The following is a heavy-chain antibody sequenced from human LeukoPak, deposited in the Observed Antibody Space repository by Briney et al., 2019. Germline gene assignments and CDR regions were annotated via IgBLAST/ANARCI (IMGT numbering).Heavy chain of an antibody. Sequence: SETLSLTCTVSGGSISSGGYYWSWLRQHPGKGLEWIGYIYYSGSTYYNPSLKSRVTISVDTSKNQFSLKLSSVTAADTAVYYCARSPRSDFWSGYYLDYWGQGTLVTVSS. CDR3: ARSPRSDFWSGYYLDY. D-gene: IGHD3-3*01. CDR1: GGSISSGGYY. V-gene: IGHV4-31*03. J-gene: IGHJ4*02. CDR2: IYYSGST.